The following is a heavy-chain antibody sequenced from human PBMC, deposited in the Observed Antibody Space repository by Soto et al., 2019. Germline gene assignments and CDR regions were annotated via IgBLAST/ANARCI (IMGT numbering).Heavy chain of an antibody. CDR1: GYTFTSYY. Sequence: QVQLVQSGAEVKKPGASVKVSCKASGYTFTSYYMHWVRQAPGQGLEWMGIINPSGGSTSYAQKFQGRVTMTRDTSTSTVYMELSSLRSEDTAVYYCARASRPVISPPARYWFDPWGQGTLVTVSS. CDR3: ARASRPVISPPARYWFDP. J-gene: IGHJ5*02. V-gene: IGHV1-46*01. D-gene: IGHD6-6*01. CDR2: INPSGGST.